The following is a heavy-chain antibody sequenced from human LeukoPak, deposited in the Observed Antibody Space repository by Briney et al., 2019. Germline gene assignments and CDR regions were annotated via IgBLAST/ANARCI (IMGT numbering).Heavy chain of an antibody. D-gene: IGHD6-13*01. CDR3: ARDDSSSSWYGSDY. CDR2: ISYDGSNK. J-gene: IGHJ4*02. Sequence: PGGSLRLSCAASGFTFSTYAMHWVRQAPGKGLEWVAVISYDGSNKYYADSVRGRFTISRDNSKNTLYLQMNSLRAEDTAVYYCARDDSSSSWYGSDYWGQGTLVTVSS. V-gene: IGHV3-30-3*01. CDR1: GFTFSTYA.